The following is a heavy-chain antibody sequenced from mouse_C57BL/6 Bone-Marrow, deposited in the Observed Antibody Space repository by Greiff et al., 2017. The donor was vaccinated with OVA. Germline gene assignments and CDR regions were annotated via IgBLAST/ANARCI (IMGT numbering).Heavy chain of an antibody. J-gene: IGHJ4*01. Sequence: EVKLVESGGGLLKPGGSLKLSCAASGFPFSDYGMHWVRQAPEKGLEWVAYISSGSSTIYYADTVKGRFTISRDNAKNTLFLQMTSLRSEDTAMYYCARDFTTVVDYYAMDDWGQGTSVTVSS. D-gene: IGHD1-1*01. V-gene: IGHV5-17*01. CDR3: ARDFTTVVDYYAMDD. CDR2: ISSGSSTI. CDR1: GFPFSDYG.